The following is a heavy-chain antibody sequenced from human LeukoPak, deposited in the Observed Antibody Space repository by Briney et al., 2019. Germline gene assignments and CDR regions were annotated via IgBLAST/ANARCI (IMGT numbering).Heavy chain of an antibody. V-gene: IGHV4-34*01. D-gene: IGHD1-26*01. CDR1: GGSFSGYY. CDR2: IYHSGST. Sequence: PSETLSLTCAVYGGSFSGYYWSWIRQPPGKGLEWIGSIYHSGSTYYNPSLKSRVTISVDTSKNQFSLKLSSVTAADTAVYYCARGIVGATWDYWGQGTLVTVSS. CDR3: ARGIVGATWDY. J-gene: IGHJ4*02.